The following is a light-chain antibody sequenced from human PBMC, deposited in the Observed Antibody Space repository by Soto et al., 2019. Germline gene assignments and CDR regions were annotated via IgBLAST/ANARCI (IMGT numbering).Light chain of an antibody. V-gene: IGKV3-15*01. J-gene: IGKJ4*01. Sequence: EIVMTQSPATLSVSPGERATLSCRASQSVSRNLAWYQQKPGQAPRLLIYCASTRATDIAARISGSGSGTGSTLTIGSLQSEDFAVYYCQQYNKWPLTFGGGTKVEIK. CDR1: QSVSRN. CDR2: CAS. CDR3: QQYNKWPLT.